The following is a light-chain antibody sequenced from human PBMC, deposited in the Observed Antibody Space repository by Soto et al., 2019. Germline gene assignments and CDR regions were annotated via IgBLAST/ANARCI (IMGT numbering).Light chain of an antibody. CDR2: KVS. CDR3: KQGTHWLYT. CDR1: QSLVFSDGSTF. Sequence: DVVMTQSPLSLPVTLGQSASISCRSSQSLVFSDGSTFLSWFQQRPGQSPRRLIYKVSNRDSGVPDRFSGSGSGTDFTLKISRVDAEDVGVYYCKQGTHWLYTFGQGTKLEIK. V-gene: IGKV2-30*01. J-gene: IGKJ2*01.